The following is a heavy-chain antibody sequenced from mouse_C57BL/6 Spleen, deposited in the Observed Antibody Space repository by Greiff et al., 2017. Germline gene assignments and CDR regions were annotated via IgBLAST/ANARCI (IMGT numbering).Heavy chain of an antibody. CDR1: GFTFSSYA. J-gene: IGHJ2*01. Sequence: EVKLVESGGGLVKPGGSLTLSCAASGFTFSSYAMSWVRQTPEKRLAWVATISDGGSYTYYPANVTGRFTISRDNAKNNQYLQMSHLKSGDTAMYYCDKSEDYYGSRGYFDYWGQGTTLTVSS. D-gene: IGHD1-1*01. CDR3: DKSEDYYGSRGYFDY. CDR2: ISDGGSYT. V-gene: IGHV5-4*03.